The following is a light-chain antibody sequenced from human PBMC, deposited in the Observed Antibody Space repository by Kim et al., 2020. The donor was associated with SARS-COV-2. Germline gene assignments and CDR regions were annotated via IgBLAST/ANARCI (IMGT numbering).Light chain of an antibody. J-gene: IGLJ2*01. V-gene: IGLV3-19*01. Sequence: GKTVRITCQGDSLRSYYASWYQQKPGQAPVLVIYGKNNRPSGIPDRFSGSSSGNTASLTITGAQAEDEADYYCNSRDSSGNHRDVVFGGGTQLTVL. CDR2: GKN. CDR3: NSRDSSGNHRDVV. CDR1: SLRSYY.